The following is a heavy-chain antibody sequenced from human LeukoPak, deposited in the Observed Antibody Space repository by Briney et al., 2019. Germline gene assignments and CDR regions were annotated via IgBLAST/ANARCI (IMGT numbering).Heavy chain of an antibody. CDR3: ARRRPYGGKSQVGFRY. J-gene: IGHJ4*02. V-gene: IGHV4-34*01. Sequence: PSQTLSLTCAVYGGSFSGYYWSWIRQPPGKGLEWIGEINHSGSTSYNPSLKSRVTISVDTSKNQFSLKLSSVTAADTAVYYCARRRPYGGKSQVGFRYWGQGTLVTVSS. CDR1: GGSFSGYY. D-gene: IGHD4-23*01. CDR2: INHSGST.